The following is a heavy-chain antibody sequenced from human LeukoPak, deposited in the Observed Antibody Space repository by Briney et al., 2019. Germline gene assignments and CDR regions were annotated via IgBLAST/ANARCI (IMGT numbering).Heavy chain of an antibody. CDR3: AREGGLGYCSGGSCWYFGL. CDR1: GYTFTGYY. D-gene: IGHD2-15*01. V-gene: IGHV1-2*02. Sequence: ASVKVSCKASGYTFTGYYMHWVRQAPGQGLEWMGWINPNSGGTNYAQKFQGRVTMTRDTSISTAYMELSRLRSDDTAVYYCAREGGLGYCSGGSCWYFGLWGRGTLVTVSS. CDR2: INPNSGGT. J-gene: IGHJ2*01.